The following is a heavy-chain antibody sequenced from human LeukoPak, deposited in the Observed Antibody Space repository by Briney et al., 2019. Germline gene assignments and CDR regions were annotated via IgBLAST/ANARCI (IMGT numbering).Heavy chain of an antibody. Sequence: ASVKVSCKASGYTVTNYYMHWVRQAPGQGLEWMGMINPSISSRTYAQKFQGRVTVTSDTSTSTVYMELTRLTSDDTAVYYCALRLRDWGQGTLVTVSS. CDR2: INPSISSR. CDR1: GYTVTNYY. D-gene: IGHD3-16*01. CDR3: ALRLRD. V-gene: IGHV1-46*01. J-gene: IGHJ4*02.